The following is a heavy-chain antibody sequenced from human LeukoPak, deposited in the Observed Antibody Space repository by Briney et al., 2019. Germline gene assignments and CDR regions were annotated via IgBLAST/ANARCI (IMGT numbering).Heavy chain of an antibody. CDR2: INPNSGGA. Sequence: ASVKVSCKASGYTFTGYYMHWVRQAPGQGLEWMGWINPNSGGANYAQKFQGRVTMTRDTSISTAYMELSRLRSDDTPVYYCARDRYDSSGFFDYWGQGTLVTVSS. V-gene: IGHV1-2*02. J-gene: IGHJ4*02. CDR1: GYTFTGYY. D-gene: IGHD3-22*01. CDR3: ARDRYDSSGFFDY.